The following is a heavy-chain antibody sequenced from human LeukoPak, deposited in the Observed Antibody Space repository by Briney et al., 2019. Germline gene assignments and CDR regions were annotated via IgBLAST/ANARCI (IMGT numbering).Heavy chain of an antibody. CDR2: INHSGST. V-gene: IGHV4-34*01. Sequence: SETLSLTCAVYGGSFSGYYWSWIRQPPGKGLEWIGEINHSGSTNYNPSLKSRVTMSVDTSKNQFSLKLSSVTAADTAVYYCARDRVYCGGDCYDFDYWGQGTLVTVSS. CDR1: GGSFSGYY. D-gene: IGHD2-21*02. J-gene: IGHJ4*02. CDR3: ARDRVYCGGDCYDFDY.